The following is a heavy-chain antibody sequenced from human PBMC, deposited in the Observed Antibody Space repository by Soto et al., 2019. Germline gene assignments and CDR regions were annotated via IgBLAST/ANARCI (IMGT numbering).Heavy chain of an antibody. Sequence: SVKVSCKASGGTFSSYAISWVRQAPGQGLEWMGGIIPIFGTANYAQKFQGRVTITADESTSTAYMELSSLRSEDTAVYYCARSETYCSGGSCYSDGMDVWGQGTTVTVSS. D-gene: IGHD2-15*01. CDR3: ARSETYCSGGSCYSDGMDV. CDR2: IIPIFGTA. CDR1: GGTFSSYA. J-gene: IGHJ6*02. V-gene: IGHV1-69*13.